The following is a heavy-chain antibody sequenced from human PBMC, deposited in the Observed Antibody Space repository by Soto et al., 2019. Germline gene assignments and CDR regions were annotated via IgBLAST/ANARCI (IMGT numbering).Heavy chain of an antibody. J-gene: IGHJ4*02. CDR3: ARATRAGSWYLDY. D-gene: IGHD6-13*01. CDR2: IYYSGST. V-gene: IGHV4-59*01. Sequence: QVQLQESGPGLVKPSETLSLTCTVSGGSISTYYWSWIRQPPGKGLEWIGYIYYSGSTNYNPSLKSRVTISVDTSKNQYSLKLNSVTAADTAVYYCARATRAGSWYLDYWGQGTLVTVSS. CDR1: GGSISTYY.